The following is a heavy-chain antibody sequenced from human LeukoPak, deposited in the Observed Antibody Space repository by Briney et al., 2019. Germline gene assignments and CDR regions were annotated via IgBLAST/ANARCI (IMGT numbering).Heavy chain of an antibody. Sequence: GGSLRLSCAASGFTFSSYSMNWVRQAPGKGLEWVSSISSSSSYIYYADSVKGRFTISRDNAKNSLYLQMNSLRAEDTAVYYCARDPYDFWSGFDYWGQGTLVTVSS. V-gene: IGHV3-21*01. CDR2: ISSSSSYI. CDR3: ARDPYDFWSGFDY. J-gene: IGHJ4*02. D-gene: IGHD3-3*01. CDR1: GFTFSSYS.